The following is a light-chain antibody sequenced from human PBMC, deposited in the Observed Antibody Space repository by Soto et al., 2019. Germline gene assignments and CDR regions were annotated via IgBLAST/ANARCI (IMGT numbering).Light chain of an antibody. Sequence: QLVLTQSSSASAYLGSSVKLTCTLSSGHSSYIIAWHQQQPGKAPRYLMKLEGSGSYNKGSGVPDRFSGSSSGADRYLTISNLRFEDEADYYCETWDSNIWVFGGGTKLTVL. J-gene: IGLJ3*02. V-gene: IGLV4-60*02. CDR2: LEGSGSY. CDR1: SGHSSYI. CDR3: ETWDSNIWV.